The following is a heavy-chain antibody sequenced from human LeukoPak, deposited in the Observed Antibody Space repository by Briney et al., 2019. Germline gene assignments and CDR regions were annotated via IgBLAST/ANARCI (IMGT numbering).Heavy chain of an antibody. CDR1: GFPFSSYG. J-gene: IGHJ4*02. CDR2: ISVRGDTT. D-gene: IGHD3-3*01. V-gene: IGHV3-23*01. CDR3: ARKSIQYDLWSAYSL. Sequence: PGGSLRLSCAASGFPFSSYGMSWVRQAPGKGLEWVSGISVRGDTTYYADAVKGRFTISRDNSKNILYLQMNSLRAEDTAVYYCARKSIQYDLWSAYSLWGQGTLVTVSS.